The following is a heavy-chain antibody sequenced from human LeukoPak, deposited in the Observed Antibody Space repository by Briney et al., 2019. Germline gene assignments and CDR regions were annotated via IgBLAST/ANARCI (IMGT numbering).Heavy chain of an antibody. V-gene: IGHV3-23*01. CDR2: ISGSGGST. CDR3: AKGPYDYVWGSYFGY. Sequence: GGSLRLSCAASGFTFSSYAMSWVRQAPGKGLEWVSAISGSGGSTYYADSVKGRFTISRDNSKNTLYLQMNSLRAEDTAVYYCAKGPYDYVWGSYFGYWGQGTLVTVSS. CDR1: GFTFSSYA. J-gene: IGHJ4*02. D-gene: IGHD3-16*01.